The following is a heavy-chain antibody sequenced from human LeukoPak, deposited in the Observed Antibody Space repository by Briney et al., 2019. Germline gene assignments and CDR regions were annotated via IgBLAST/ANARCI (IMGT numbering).Heavy chain of an antibody. J-gene: IGHJ5*02. CDR2: INPNSGGT. D-gene: IGHD3-22*01. V-gene: IGHV1-2*02. CDR3: ARVVKRGYNWFDP. CDR1: GYTFTGYY. Sequence: GASVKVSCKASGYTFTGYYMHWVRQAPGQGLEWMGWINPNSGGTNYAQKFQGRVTMTRDTSISTAYMELSSLRSEDTAVYYCARVVKRGYNWFDPWGQGTLVTVSS.